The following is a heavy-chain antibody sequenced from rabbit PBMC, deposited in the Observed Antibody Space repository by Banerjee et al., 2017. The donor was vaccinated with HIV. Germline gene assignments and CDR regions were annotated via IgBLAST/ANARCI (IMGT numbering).Heavy chain of an antibody. D-gene: IGHD6-1*01. CDR2: IYTTTGGT. CDR3: ARGGYGGYGYAFNL. V-gene: IGHV1S45*01. CDR1: GFSLSNNYV. Sequence: QEQLEESGGDLVKPEGSLTLTCTASGFSLSNNYVMCWVRQAPGKGLEWSACIYTTTGGTYYASWAKGRFTISKTSSTTVTLQMTSLTAADTATYFCARGGYGGYGYAFNLWGPGTLVTVS. J-gene: IGHJ4*01.